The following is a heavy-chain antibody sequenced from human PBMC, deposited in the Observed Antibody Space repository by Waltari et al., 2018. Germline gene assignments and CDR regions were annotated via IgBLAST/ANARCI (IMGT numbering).Heavy chain of an antibody. CDR1: GGSISSYY. J-gene: IGHJ5*02. CDR3: ARGGSSGWYGKSWFDP. CDR2: IYYSGST. D-gene: IGHD6-19*01. V-gene: IGHV4-59*01. Sequence: QVQLQESGPGLVKPSETLSLTCTVSGGSISSYYWRWIRPPPGKGLEWIGYIYYSGSTNYNPSLKSRVTISVDTSKNQFSLKLSSVTAADTAVYYCARGGSSGWYGKSWFDPWGQGTLVTVSS.